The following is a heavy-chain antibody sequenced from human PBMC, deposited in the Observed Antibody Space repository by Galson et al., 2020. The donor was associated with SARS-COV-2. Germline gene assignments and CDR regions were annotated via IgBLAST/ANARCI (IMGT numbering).Heavy chain of an antibody. V-gene: IGHV2-5*02. CDR1: AFSLRTSGEG. CDR2: IYWDADK. Sequence: KMSAPTLVKPTPTLTLTCTYSAFSLRTSGEGLGWIRQPPGKALEWLALIYWDADKRNSPSLKIRLPITKDTSKDQVVLTMTNMDAVDTATYYCAHRPPLGDCSSTSCYAPFDPGGQGTLVTVSS. D-gene: IGHD2-2*01. J-gene: IGHJ5*02. CDR3: AHRPPLGDCSSTSCYAPFDP.